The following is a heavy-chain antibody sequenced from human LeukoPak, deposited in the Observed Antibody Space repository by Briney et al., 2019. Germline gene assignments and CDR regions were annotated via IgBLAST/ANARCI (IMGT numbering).Heavy chain of an antibody. Sequence: SMKVSCKASGGTFSSYAISWVRQAPGQGLEWMGRIIPIFGTANYAQKFQGRVTITTDESTSTAYMELSSLRSEDTAVYYCARDRGIVVVVAANNWFDPWGQGTLVTVSS. D-gene: IGHD2-15*01. CDR3: ARDRGIVVVVAANNWFDP. CDR1: GGTFSSYA. V-gene: IGHV1-69*05. J-gene: IGHJ5*02. CDR2: IIPIFGTA.